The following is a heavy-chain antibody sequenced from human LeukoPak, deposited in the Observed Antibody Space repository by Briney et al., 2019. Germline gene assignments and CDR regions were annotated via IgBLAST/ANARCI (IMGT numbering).Heavy chain of an antibody. V-gene: IGHV4-39*07. CDR3: ASYRKVGATRAFDY. J-gene: IGHJ4*02. D-gene: IGHD1-26*01. CDR2: IYYSGST. Sequence: SETLSLTCTVSGGSISSSSYYWGWIRQPPGKGLEWIGSIYYSGSTYYNPSLKSRVTISVDTSKNQFSLKLSSVIAADTAVYYCASYRKVGATRAFDYWGQGTLVTVSS. CDR1: GGSISSSSYY.